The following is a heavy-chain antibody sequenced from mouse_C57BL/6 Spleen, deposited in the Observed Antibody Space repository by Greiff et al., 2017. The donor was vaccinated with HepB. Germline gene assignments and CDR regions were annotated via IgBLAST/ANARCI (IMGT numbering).Heavy chain of an antibody. CDR3: ASFTTVGPLLDFDV. CDR2: IDPSDSET. V-gene: IGHV1-52*01. Sequence: QVQLQQPGAELVRPGSSVKLSCKASGYTFTSYWMHWVKQRPIQGLEWIGNIDPSDSETHYNQKFKDKATLTVDKSSSTAYMQLSSLTSEDSAVYYCASFTTVGPLLDFDVWGTGTTVTVSS. J-gene: IGHJ1*03. CDR1: GYTFTSYW. D-gene: IGHD1-1*01.